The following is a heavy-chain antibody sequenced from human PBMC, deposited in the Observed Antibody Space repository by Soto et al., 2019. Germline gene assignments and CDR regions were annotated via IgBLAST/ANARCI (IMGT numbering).Heavy chain of an antibody. CDR3: ARGRHWLDF. CDR1: GGSISDYY. J-gene: IGHJ4*02. V-gene: IGHV4-59*01. Sequence: QVQLQESGPGLVKPSETLSLTCTVSGGSISDYYWSWVRQPPGKGLQWIGYIYCTGSTNYNPSLKTRVTISLATSENQFSLKLSSVTAADTAVYYCARGRHWLDFWGQGTLLTVSS. CDR2: IYCTGST. D-gene: IGHD6-19*01.